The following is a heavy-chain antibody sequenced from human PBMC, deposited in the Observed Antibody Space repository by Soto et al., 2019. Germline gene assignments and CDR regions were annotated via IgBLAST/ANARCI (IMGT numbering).Heavy chain of an antibody. CDR1: GYTFTGYQ. Sequence: QVQVVQSGAEVKKPGASVKVSCKASGYTFTGYQMHWVRQAPGQGLEWMGWFTPHSGGTNYAQKFPRRVTMTADTSSSTAYMELNRLTSDDTAVYFCARGRTIVSPGNWGQGTLVSVSS. D-gene: IGHD2-21*01. V-gene: IGHV1-2*02. CDR2: FTPHSGGT. CDR3: ARGRTIVSPGN. J-gene: IGHJ4*02.